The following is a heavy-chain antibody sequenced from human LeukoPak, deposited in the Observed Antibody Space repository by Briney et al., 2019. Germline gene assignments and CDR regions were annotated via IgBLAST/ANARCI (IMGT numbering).Heavy chain of an antibody. CDR3: AKARRLGATDYYYYYGMDV. CDR2: ISGSGGST. J-gene: IGHJ6*02. Sequence: GGSLRLSCAASGFTFSSYAMSWVRQAPGKGLEWVSAISGSGGSTYYADSVKGRFTITRDNSKNTLYLQMNSLRAEDTAVYYCAKARRLGATDYYYYYGMDVWGQGTTVTVSS. V-gene: IGHV3-23*01. CDR1: GFTFSSYA. D-gene: IGHD1-26*01.